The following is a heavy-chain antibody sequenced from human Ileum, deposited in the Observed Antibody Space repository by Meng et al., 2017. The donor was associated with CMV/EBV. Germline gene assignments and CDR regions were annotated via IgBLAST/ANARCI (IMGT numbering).Heavy chain of an antibody. Sequence: QVQLQQWGARLLKPSDTLYLMCAVYGGSFSEYHWSWIRQPPGKGLEWIGEINHGGSSNYNPSLKSRVTISVDRSRNQVSLKLTSVTAADTAVYYCARASPQRRFLSYWGQGTLVTVSS. CDR2: INHGGSS. CDR3: ARASPQRRFLSY. D-gene: IGHD3-3*01. V-gene: IGHV4-34*01. J-gene: IGHJ4*02. CDR1: GGSFSEYH.